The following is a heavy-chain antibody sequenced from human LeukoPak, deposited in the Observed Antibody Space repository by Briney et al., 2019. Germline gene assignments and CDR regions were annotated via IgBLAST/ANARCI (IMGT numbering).Heavy chain of an antibody. Sequence: PGGSPRLSCAASRFTFSSYAMNWVRQAPGKGLEWVSYISSSGDTIYYTDSVKGRFTISRDNAKNSLYLQMNSLRAEDTAVYYCARPPSITNPYYGLDVWGQGTTVTVSS. CDR3: ARPPSITNPYYGLDV. D-gene: IGHD3-3*01. V-gene: IGHV3-48*03. CDR2: ISSSGDTI. J-gene: IGHJ6*02. CDR1: RFTFSSYA.